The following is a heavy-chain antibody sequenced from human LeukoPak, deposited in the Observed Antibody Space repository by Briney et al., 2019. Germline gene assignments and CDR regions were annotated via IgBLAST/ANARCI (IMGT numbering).Heavy chain of an antibody. CDR3: AKDRTAAVGTAYYYYGMDV. D-gene: IGHD6-13*01. J-gene: IGHJ6*02. V-gene: IGHV3-23*01. CDR2: ISGSSGST. CDR1: GFTFSSYA. Sequence: PGGSLRLSCAASGFTFSSYAMSWVRQAPGKGLEWVSNISGSSGSTYYADSAKGRFTISRDNPKNTLYLQMNSLRAEDTAVYYCAKDRTAAVGTAYYYYGMDVWGQGAMVTVSS.